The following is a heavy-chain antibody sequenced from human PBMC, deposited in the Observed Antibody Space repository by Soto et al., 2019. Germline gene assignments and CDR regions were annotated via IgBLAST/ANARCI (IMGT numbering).Heavy chain of an antibody. CDR3: AKGDGGYFDH. Sequence: EVQLLESGGGLVQPGGSLRLSCIASGFSFSNYAMIWVRQAPGKGPEWVSSIEISGRAKYYADAVKGRFTISRDDSKNAVYLQMNSLRGEDTAVYFCAKGDGGYFDHWGQGILVTVSS. CDR2: IEISGRAK. D-gene: IGHD3-16*01. J-gene: IGHJ4*02. V-gene: IGHV3-23*05. CDR1: GFSFSNYA.